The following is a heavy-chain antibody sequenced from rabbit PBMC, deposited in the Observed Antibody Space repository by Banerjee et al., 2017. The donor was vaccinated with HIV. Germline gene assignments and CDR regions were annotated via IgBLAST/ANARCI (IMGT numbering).Heavy chain of an antibody. CDR1: GFDFSSNA. CDR2: IYNGDGST. D-gene: IGHD2-1*01. J-gene: IGHJ4*01. Sequence: QEQLVESGGGLVQPEGSLTLTCKASGFDFSSNAMCWVRQAPGKGPEWIACIYNGDGSTYYASWVNGRFTISSHNAQNTLYLQLNSLTAADTATYFCVSYDDYGDRNLWGPGTLVTVS. CDR3: VSYDDYGDRNL. V-gene: IGHV1S47*01.